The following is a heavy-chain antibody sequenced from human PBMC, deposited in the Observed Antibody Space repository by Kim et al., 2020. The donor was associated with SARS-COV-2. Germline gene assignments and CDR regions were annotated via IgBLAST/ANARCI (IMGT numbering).Heavy chain of an antibody. CDR3: ARGNYYESVSLSDYYNGMDV. CDR1: GLTFDESA. Sequence: GGSLRLSCAASGLTFDESAMNWVRQAQGKGLEWVAVISYDGRNKEYADSVKGRFSISRDNSKSTLSLQMNSLRVEDTAVYYCARGNYYESVSLSDYYNGMDVWGQGTTVTVSS. CDR2: ISYDGRNK. D-gene: IGHD3-10*01. J-gene: IGHJ6*02. V-gene: IGHV3-30-3*01.